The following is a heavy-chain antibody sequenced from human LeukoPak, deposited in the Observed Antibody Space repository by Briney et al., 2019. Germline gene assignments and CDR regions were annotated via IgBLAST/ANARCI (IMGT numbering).Heavy chain of an antibody. CDR3: ARGLYSSSWYPYFGY. CDR2: INHSGST. J-gene: IGHJ4*02. V-gene: IGHV4-34*01. CDR1: GGSFSGYY. Sequence: SETLSLTCAVYGGSFSGYYWSWIRQPPGKGLEWIGEINHSGSTNYNPSLKSRVTISVDTSKNQFSLKLSSVTAADTAVYYCARGLYSSSWYPYFGYWGLGTLVTVSS. D-gene: IGHD6-13*01.